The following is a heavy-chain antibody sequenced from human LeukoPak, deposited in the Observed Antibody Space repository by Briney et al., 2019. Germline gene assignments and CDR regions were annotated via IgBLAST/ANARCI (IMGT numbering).Heavy chain of an antibody. D-gene: IGHD6-19*01. CDR3: ARVPKYSSGWYTHNWFDP. CDR2: IIPIFGTA. CDR1: GGTFSSYA. Sequence: ASVKVSCKASGGTFSSYAISWVRQAPGQGLEWMGGIIPIFGTANYAQKFQGRVTITADESTSTAYMELSSLRSEDTAVYYCARVPKYSSGWYTHNWFDPWGQRTLLTVSS. V-gene: IGHV1-69*13. J-gene: IGHJ5*02.